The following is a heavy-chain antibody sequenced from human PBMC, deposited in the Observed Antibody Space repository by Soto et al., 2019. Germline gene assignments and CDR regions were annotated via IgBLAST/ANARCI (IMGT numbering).Heavy chain of an antibody. J-gene: IGHJ6*02. CDR3: VRAAGYSGNDYVYYYGMDV. Sequence: GGSLRLSCAASGFTFSTYGMHWVRQAPGKGLEWVALFWYDGRNKDYADSVKGRFTISRDNSKNTLYMQMNSLRDEDTAVYYCVRAAGYSGNDYVYYYGMDVWGQGTTVTVSS. CDR1: GFTFSTYG. V-gene: IGHV3-33*01. CDR2: FWYDGRNK. D-gene: IGHD5-12*01.